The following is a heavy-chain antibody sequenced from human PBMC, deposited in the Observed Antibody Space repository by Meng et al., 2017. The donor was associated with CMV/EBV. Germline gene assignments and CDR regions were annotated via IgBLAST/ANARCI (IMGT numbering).Heavy chain of an antibody. J-gene: IGHJ5*02. V-gene: IGHV4-4*07. CDR2: IYTSGST. CDR3: ARSMVVAGDWFDP. D-gene: IGHD2-15*01. Sequence: QVELQESGPGLVKPSETLSLPCTGSGGSISSYYWSRIRQPAGKGLEWIGRIYTSGSTNYNPSLKSRVTMSVDTSKNQFSLKLSSVTAADTAVYYCARSMVVAGDWFDPWGQGTLVTSPQ. CDR1: GGSISSYY.